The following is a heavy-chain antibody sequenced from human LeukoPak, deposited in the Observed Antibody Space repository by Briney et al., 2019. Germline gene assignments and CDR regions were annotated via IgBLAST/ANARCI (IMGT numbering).Heavy chain of an antibody. Sequence: SVTLSCTSSGYTFTSYDNNWMRQPTGQGHELMGSMNPNSGNTGYAQKFQGRVTRTRNTSISTTYMELSSLRSEDTAVYYCERGVRCTSTSCYGEYFQHWGQGTLVTVSS. V-gene: IGHV1-8*01. CDR2: MNPNSGNT. J-gene: IGHJ1*01. CDR1: GYTFTSYD. D-gene: IGHD2-2*01. CDR3: ERGVRCTSTSCYGEYFQH.